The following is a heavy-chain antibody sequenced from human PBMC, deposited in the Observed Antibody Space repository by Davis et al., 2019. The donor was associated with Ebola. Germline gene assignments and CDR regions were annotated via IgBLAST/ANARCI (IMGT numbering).Heavy chain of an antibody. Sequence: MPSETLSLTCAVYGGSFSSYYWGWIRQPPGKGLEWIGNIYYGGSTSYNPSLKSRVTISIDASKNQFSLRLNSVTAADTAVYYCARRRNPVAGTVDYWGQGTLVTVPS. CDR1: GGSFSSYY. J-gene: IGHJ4*02. V-gene: IGHV4-39*01. CDR2: IYYGGST. CDR3: ARRRNPVAGTVDY. D-gene: IGHD6-19*01.